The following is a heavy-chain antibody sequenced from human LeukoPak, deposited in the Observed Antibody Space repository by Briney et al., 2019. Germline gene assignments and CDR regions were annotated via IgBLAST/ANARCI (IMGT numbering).Heavy chain of an antibody. D-gene: IGHD1-26*01. CDR2: ISGSGGST. V-gene: IGHV3-23*01. Sequence: AGGSLRLSCAASGFTFSSYAMSWVRQAPGKGRDGVSAISGSGGSTYYADSVKGRFTISRDNSKNTLYLQMNSLRAEDTAVYYCAKIRQGATGFDYWGQGTLVTVSS. J-gene: IGHJ4*02. CDR1: GFTFSSYA. CDR3: AKIRQGATGFDY.